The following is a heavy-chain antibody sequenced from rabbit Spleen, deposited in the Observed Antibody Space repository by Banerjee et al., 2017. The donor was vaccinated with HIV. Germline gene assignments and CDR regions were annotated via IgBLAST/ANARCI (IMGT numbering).Heavy chain of an antibody. V-gene: IGHV1S40*01. J-gene: IGHJ4*01. CDR3: ARSDAGGEL. D-gene: IGHD4-2*01. CDR1: GFSFSSSYY. CDR2: IYAGSGDYT. Sequence: QSLEESGGDLVKPGASLTLTCTASGFSFSSSYYMCWVRQAPGKGPEWIACIYAGSGDYTYYASWAKGRFTISKTSSTTVTLQMTSLTAADTATYFCARSDAGGELWGQGTLVTVS.